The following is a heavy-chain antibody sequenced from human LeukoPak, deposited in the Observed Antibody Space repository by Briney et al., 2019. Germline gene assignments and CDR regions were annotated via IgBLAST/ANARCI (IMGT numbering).Heavy chain of an antibody. Sequence: PGGSLRLSCAASGFNFSSYAMHWVRQAPGKGLERVVVISYDGSTKYYADSVKGRFTISRDNSKNTLYLQMNSLRLEDTAVYYCARDRYSHSGNNWFDPWGQGTLVTVSS. V-gene: IGHV3-30*04. D-gene: IGHD3-10*01. J-gene: IGHJ5*02. CDR3: ARDRYSHSGNNWFDP. CDR2: ISYDGSTK. CDR1: GFNFSSYA.